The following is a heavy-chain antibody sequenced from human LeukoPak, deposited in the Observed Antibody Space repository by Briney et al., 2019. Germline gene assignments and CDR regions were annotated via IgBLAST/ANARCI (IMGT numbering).Heavy chain of an antibody. V-gene: IGHV4-4*02. D-gene: IGHD5-12*01. Sequence: SGTLSLTCAVSGGSISSSNWWSWVRQPPWKGLEWIGEIYHSGSTNYNPSLKSRVTISVDKSKNQFSLKLSSVTAADMAVYYCARSGSGYSGYDRSFDPWGQGTLVTVSS. CDR1: GGSISSSNW. CDR2: IYHSGST. CDR3: ARSGSGYSGYDRSFDP. J-gene: IGHJ5*02.